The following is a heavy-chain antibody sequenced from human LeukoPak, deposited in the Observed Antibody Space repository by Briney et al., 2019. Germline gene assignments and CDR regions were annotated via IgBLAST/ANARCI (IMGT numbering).Heavy chain of an antibody. D-gene: IGHD1-26*01. CDR3: ARMEQWELTFGD. CDR1: GYTFTGYY. J-gene: IGHJ4*02. Sequence: ASVKVSCKASGYTFTGYYMHWVRQAPGQGLEWMGIINPSGGSTSYAQKFQGRVTMTRDMSTSTVYMELSSLRPEDTAVYYCARMEQWELTFGDWGQGTLVTVSS. CDR2: INPSGGST. V-gene: IGHV1-46*01.